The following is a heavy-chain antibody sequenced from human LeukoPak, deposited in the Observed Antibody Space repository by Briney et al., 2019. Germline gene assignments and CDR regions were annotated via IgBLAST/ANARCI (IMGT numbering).Heavy chain of an antibody. CDR1: GYMFSSYG. CDR2: ISAYNGNT. V-gene: IGHV1-18*04. J-gene: IGHJ4*02. CDR3: AGDGIGAAGTGDY. D-gene: IGHD6-13*01. Sequence: ASVKVSCKASGYMFSSYGFSWVRRAPGQGLEWMGWISAYNGNTKYTQDLQGRVTMTTDTATSTAYMELRSLRSDDTAVYYCAGDGIGAAGTGDYWGQGTLVTVSS.